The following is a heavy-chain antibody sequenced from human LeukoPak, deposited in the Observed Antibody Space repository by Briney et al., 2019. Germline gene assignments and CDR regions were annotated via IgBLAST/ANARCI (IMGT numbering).Heavy chain of an antibody. J-gene: IGHJ4*02. CDR2: IYTSGST. V-gene: IGHV4-4*07. Sequence: SETRSLTCTVSGGSISSYYWSWIRQPAGKGLEWIGRIYTSGSTNYNPSLTSRVTMSVDTSKNQFSLKLSSVTAADTAVYYCAMAYSSSISIAYWGQGPLVTVSS. D-gene: IGHD6-6*01. CDR3: AMAYSSSISIAY. CDR1: GGSISSYY.